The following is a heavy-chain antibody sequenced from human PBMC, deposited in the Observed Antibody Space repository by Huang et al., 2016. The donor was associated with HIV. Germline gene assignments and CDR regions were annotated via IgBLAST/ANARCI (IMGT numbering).Heavy chain of an antibody. CDR2: ISSGGETI. V-gene: IGHV3-48*01. D-gene: IGHD3-16*01. CDR3: ARVINGHWPHDH. J-gene: IGHJ4*02. CDR1: GFTFGVYD. Sequence: EVQLVQSGGTLVQPGGSLRLSCAASGFTFGVYDMNWVRQAPGKALEWVSYISSGGETIYYADAVKGRFTISRDNDKNSLYLQMNSLRAGDTAMYYCARVINGHWPHDHWGQGTLVTVSS.